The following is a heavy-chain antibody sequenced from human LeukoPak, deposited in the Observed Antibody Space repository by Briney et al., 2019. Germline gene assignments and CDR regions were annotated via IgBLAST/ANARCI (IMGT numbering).Heavy chain of an antibody. CDR2: IYSDGTT. D-gene: IGHD3-10*01. CDR1: GFTFSSYG. Sequence: GGSLRLSCAASGFTFSSYGMSWVRQAPGKGLEWVSVIYSDGTTYYADSVKGRFTISRDNSKNTLYLQMNSLRAEDTAVYYCARDSYGSGTYYNVYWGPGTLVTVSS. CDR3: ARDSYGSGTYYNVY. V-gene: IGHV3-53*01. J-gene: IGHJ4*02.